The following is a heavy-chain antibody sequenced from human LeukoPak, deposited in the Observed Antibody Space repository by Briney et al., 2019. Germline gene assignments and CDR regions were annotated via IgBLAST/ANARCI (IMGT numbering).Heavy chain of an antibody. V-gene: IGHV3-7*01. CDR1: GSTFSNYW. Sequence: GGSLRLSCAASGSTFSNYWMAWVRQAPGKGPEWVANINLDGSQKYYVDSVKGRFTISRDNAENSLYLQTNSLRAEDTALYYCARKRPNYFDYWGQGTLVTVSS. J-gene: IGHJ4*02. CDR3: ARKRPNYFDY. CDR2: INLDGSQK.